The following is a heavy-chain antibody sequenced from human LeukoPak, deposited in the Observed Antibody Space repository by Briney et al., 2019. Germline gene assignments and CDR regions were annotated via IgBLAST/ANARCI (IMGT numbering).Heavy chain of an antibody. CDR3: AKWATGAGYFDY. D-gene: IGHD1-26*01. J-gene: IGHJ4*02. V-gene: IGHV1-46*01. CDR1: GYTFTSYY. Sequence: ASVKVSCKASGYTFTSYYMHWVRQAPGQGLEWMGIINPSGGSTSYAQKFQGRVTMTRDMSTSTVYMELSSLRSEDTAVYYCAKWATGAGYFDYWGQGTLVTVSS. CDR2: INPSGGST.